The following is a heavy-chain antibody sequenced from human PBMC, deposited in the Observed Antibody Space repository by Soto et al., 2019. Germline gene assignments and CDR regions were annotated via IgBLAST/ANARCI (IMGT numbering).Heavy chain of an antibody. J-gene: IGHJ5*02. CDR2: IYWDDDK. CDR3: THRHRVGATKHNWFDH. CDR1: GFSLSSSGVG. V-gene: IGHV2-5*02. D-gene: IGHD1-26*01. Sequence: SGPTLVNPTQTLTLTCTFSGFSLSSSGVGVGWIRQPPGKALEWLALIYWDDDKRYSPSLKSRLTITKDTSKNQVVLTMTNMDPVDTATYYCTHRHRVGATKHNWFDHWGQGTLVTVSS.